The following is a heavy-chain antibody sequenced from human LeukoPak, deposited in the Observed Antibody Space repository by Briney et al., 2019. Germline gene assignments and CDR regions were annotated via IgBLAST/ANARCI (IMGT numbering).Heavy chain of an antibody. CDR1: GFTFSSYW. J-gene: IGHJ4*02. CDR2: IKQDGSEK. V-gene: IGHV3-7*01. CDR3: ARDGLVVPAAISY. D-gene: IGHD2-2*01. Sequence: GGSLRLSCAASGFTFSSYWMSWVRQAPGKGLEWVANIKQDGSEKYYVDSVKGRFTISRDNAKNSLYLQMNSLRAEDTAVYYCARDGLVVPAAISYWGQGTLVTVSS.